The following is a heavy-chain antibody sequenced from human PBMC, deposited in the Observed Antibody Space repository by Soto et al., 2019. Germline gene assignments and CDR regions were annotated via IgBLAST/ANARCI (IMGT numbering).Heavy chain of an antibody. D-gene: IGHD4-17*01. Sequence: TLSLTCXVSGGSISSYYWSWIRQPPGKGLEWIGYIYYSGSTNYNPSLKSRVTISVDTSKNQFSLKLSSVTAADTAVYYCARDSDYGDYVDYWGQGTLVTVSS. CDR1: GGSISSYY. J-gene: IGHJ4*02. V-gene: IGHV4-59*01. CDR2: IYYSGST. CDR3: ARDSDYGDYVDY.